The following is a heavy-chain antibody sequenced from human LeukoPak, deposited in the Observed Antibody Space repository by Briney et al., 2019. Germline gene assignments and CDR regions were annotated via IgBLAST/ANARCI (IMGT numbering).Heavy chain of an antibody. CDR1: GGSFSGYY. J-gene: IGHJ4*02. CDR2: INHSGST. D-gene: IGHD3-3*01. V-gene: IGHV4-34*01. Sequence: SETLSLTCAVYGGSFSGYYWSWIRQPPGKGLEWIGEINHSGSTNYNPSLKSRGTISVDTSKNQFSLKLSSVTAADTAVYYCARAELLQILRFRDAFDYWGQGTLVTVSS. CDR3: ARAELLQILRFRDAFDY.